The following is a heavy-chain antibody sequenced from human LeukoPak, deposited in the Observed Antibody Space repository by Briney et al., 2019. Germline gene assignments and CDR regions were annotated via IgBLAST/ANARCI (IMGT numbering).Heavy chain of an antibody. CDR3: ARDRSSGWYYFDY. Sequence: SETLSLTCTVSGGSISSSSYYWGWIRQPPGKGLEWIGSIYYSGSTYYNPSLKSRVTISVDTSKNQFSLKLSSVTAADTAVYYCARDRSSGWYYFDYWGQGTLVTVSS. V-gene: IGHV4-39*07. D-gene: IGHD6-19*01. CDR1: GGSISSSSYY. J-gene: IGHJ4*02. CDR2: IYYSGST.